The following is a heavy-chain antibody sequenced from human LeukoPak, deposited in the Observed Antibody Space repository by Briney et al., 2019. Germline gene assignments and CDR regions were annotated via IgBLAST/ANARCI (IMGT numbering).Heavy chain of an antibody. J-gene: IGHJ6*02. Sequence: PGGSLRLSCAASGFTFSSYWMSWVRQAPGKGLEWEANIKQDGSEKYYVDSVKGRFTISRDNAKNSLYLQMNSLRAEDTAVYYCARDIVVVTAVPYGMDVWGQGTTVTVSS. CDR1: GFTFSSYW. V-gene: IGHV3-7*01. CDR2: IKQDGSEK. CDR3: ARDIVVVTAVPYGMDV. D-gene: IGHD2-21*02.